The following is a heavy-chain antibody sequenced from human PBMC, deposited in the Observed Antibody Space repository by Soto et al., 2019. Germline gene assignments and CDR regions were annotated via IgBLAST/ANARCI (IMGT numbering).Heavy chain of an antibody. V-gene: IGHV1-2*04. Sequence: ASVKVSCKASGYTFTGYYMHWVRQAPGQGLEWMGWINPNSGGTNYAQKFQGWVTMTRDTSISTAYMELSRLRSDDTAVYYCARGESIAVAGTVTLYYYYGMDVWGQGTTVTVS. D-gene: IGHD6-19*01. CDR1: GYTFTGYY. J-gene: IGHJ6*02. CDR3: ARGESIAVAGTVTLYYYYGMDV. CDR2: INPNSGGT.